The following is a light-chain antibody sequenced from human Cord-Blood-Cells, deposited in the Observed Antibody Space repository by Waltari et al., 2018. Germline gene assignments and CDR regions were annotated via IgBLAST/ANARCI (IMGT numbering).Light chain of an antibody. CDR3: SSYTSSSTLV. Sequence: QSALTQPASVSGSPGQSITISCTGTSSDVGGYNYVSLYQQHPGKAPKLMIYDVSNRPSGVSNRFPGLKSCNTGSLTIFGLQAEDEADYYCSSYTSSSTLVFGGGTKLTVL. CDR2: DVS. V-gene: IGLV2-14*03. CDR1: SSDVGGYNY. J-gene: IGLJ3*02.